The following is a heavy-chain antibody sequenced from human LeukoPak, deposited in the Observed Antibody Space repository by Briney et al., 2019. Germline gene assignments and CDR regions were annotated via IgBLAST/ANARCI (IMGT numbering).Heavy chain of an antibody. CDR2: IYYTGAT. D-gene: IGHD3-10*01. J-gene: IGHJ4*02. Sequence: SETLSLTCTVSGGSISNSSYYWGWIRQPPGKGLEWFGSIYYTGATYHNPSLRGRVTISVDTPKNQLSLKLRSVTATDTAVYYCARSPVYVSGRYSIDYWGQGTPVTVSS. V-gene: IGHV4-39*01. CDR1: GGSISNSSYY. CDR3: ARSPVYVSGRYSIDY.